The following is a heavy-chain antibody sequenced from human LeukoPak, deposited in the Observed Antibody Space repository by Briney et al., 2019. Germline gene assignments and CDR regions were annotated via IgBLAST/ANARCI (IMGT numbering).Heavy chain of an antibody. D-gene: IGHD4-17*01. CDR3: AREPGDYHFDF. Sequence: SVKVSCKASGYTFTHSYIHWVRQAPGQGLEWMGILNPSHGSTSYAQKFQGRVTMTKDTSTSTVYMELSSLRSEDTAVYYCAREPGDYHFDFWGQGTLVTVSS. CDR1: GYTFTHSY. CDR2: LNPSHGST. V-gene: IGHV1-46*01. J-gene: IGHJ4*02.